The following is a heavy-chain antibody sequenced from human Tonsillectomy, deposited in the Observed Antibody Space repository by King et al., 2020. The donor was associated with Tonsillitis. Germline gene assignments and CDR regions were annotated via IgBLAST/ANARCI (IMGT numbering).Heavy chain of an antibody. CDR1: GGTFSSYA. D-gene: IGHD2-15*01. CDR3: ARAVVVVAATTHWYFDL. J-gene: IGHJ2*01. CDR2: IIPILGIA. Sequence: QLVQSGAEVKKPGSSVKVSCKASGGTFSSYAISWGRQAPGQGLEWMGRIIPILGIANYAQKFQGRVTITADKSTSTAYMELSSLRSEDTAVYYCARAVVVVAATTHWYFDLWGRGTLVTVSS. V-gene: IGHV1-69*04.